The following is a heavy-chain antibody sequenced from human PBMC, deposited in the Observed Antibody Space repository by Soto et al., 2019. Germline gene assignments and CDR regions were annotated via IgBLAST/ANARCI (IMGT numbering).Heavy chain of an antibody. D-gene: IGHD2-2*01. CDR1: GFTFSNYG. J-gene: IGHJ4*02. V-gene: IGHV3-30*02. CDR2: IQYDGSKK. CDR3: AKVIRRVVPAASFDY. Sequence: GGSLRLSCASSGFTFSNYGFHWVRLAPGKGLEWVAAIQYDGSKKYYADSVRGRFTISRDNSKNTLYLQVDSLGAEDTAVYYCAKVIRRVVPAASFDYWGQGTLVTVSS.